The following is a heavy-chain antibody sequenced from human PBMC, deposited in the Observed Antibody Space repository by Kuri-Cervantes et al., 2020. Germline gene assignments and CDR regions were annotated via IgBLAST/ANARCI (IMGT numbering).Heavy chain of an antibody. CDR3: TRVTLDYYDSSNDAFDI. D-gene: IGHD3-22*01. J-gene: IGHJ3*02. CDR1: GGSVRSNNYY. Sequence: SETLSLTCTVSGGSVRSNNYYWDWIRQPPGKGLEWFGEISYSGDTKYNPSLDSRVTISADTSKNQFSLKLSSVTAADTAVYYCTRVTLDYYDSSNDAFDIWGQGTMVTVSS. CDR2: ISYSGDT. V-gene: IGHV4-61*01.